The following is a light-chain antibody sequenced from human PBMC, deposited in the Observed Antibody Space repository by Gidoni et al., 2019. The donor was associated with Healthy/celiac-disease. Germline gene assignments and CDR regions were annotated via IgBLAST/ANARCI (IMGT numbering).Light chain of an antibody. CDR1: QSISSY. Sequence: DIQITQTPSSLSASVGDRVTITCRASQSISSYLTWYQQKPGKAPTLLIYSASSLQSAVPSRFSGGGSVTDFTITISSLQPADFATYYCRQSYGTPRTFGQGTKLEIK. J-gene: IGKJ2*01. CDR2: SAS. V-gene: IGKV1-39*01. CDR3: RQSYGTPRT.